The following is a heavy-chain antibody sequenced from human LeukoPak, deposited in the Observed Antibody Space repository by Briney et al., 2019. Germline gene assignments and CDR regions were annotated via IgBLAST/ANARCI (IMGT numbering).Heavy chain of an antibody. D-gene: IGHD2-15*01. J-gene: IGHJ5*02. V-gene: IGHV1-2*02. Sequence: ASVKVSCKASGYTFTGYYMHWVRQAPGQGLEWMGWINPNSGGTNYAQKFQGRVTMTRDTSISTAYMELSRLRSDDTAVYYCARDLRVILRKTYSWFDPWGQGTLVTVSS. CDR2: INPNSGGT. CDR3: ARDLRVILRKTYSWFDP. CDR1: GYTFTGYY.